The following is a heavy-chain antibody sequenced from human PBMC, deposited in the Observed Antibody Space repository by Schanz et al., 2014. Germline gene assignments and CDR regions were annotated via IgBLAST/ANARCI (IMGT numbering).Heavy chain of an antibody. CDR3: AKDAENAAMITDYFDY. CDR2: ISSRSSHI. CDR1: GFTFSSYS. V-gene: IGHV3-21*04. Sequence: EVQLVESGGGLVQPGGSLRLSCATSGFTFSSYSMHWVRQAPGKGLEWVSSISSRSSHIYYADSVKGRFTISRDNSKNTLYLQMNSLRAEDTAVYYCAKDAENAAMITDYFDYWGQGTLVTVSS. J-gene: IGHJ4*02. D-gene: IGHD5-18*01.